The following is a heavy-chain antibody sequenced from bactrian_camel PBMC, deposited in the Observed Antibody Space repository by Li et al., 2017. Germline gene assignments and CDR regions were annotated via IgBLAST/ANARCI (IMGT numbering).Heavy chain of an antibody. J-gene: IGHJ4*01. CDR3: ATTVAGSFSSIGY. Sequence: VESGGALVQPGGSLRLSCAASGFTFSSVYMHWVRQAPGKGLEWVSSLSSTSRSSFYKDSVKGRFTISRDNAKDTVYLQMSSLKSEDTALYYCATTVAGSFSSIGYWGQGTQVTVS. CDR2: LSSTSRSS. V-gene: IGHV3-2*01. D-gene: IGHD6*01. CDR1: GFTFSSVY.